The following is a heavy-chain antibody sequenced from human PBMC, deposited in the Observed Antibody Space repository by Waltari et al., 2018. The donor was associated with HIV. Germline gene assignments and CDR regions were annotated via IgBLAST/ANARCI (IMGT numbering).Heavy chain of an antibody. Sequence: QVQLQESGPGLVKPSETLSLTCTVSGGSISSYYWSWIRQPPGKGLEWIGYIYYSGSTNYNPSLKSRVTISVDTSKNQFSLKLSSVTAADTAVYYCARASITMVRGVMSNWFDPWGQGTLVTVSS. J-gene: IGHJ5*02. CDR2: IYYSGST. D-gene: IGHD3-10*01. CDR3: ARASITMVRGVMSNWFDP. V-gene: IGHV4-59*01. CDR1: GGSISSYY.